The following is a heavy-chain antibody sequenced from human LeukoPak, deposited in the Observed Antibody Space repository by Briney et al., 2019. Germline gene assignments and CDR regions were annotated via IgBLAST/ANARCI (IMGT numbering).Heavy chain of an antibody. CDR3: ARQYCSSTSCFDY. CDR2: LYYSGST. Sequence: SETLSLTCTVSGGSISSSSYSWGWIRQPPGKGLEWIGSLYYSGSTYYNPSLKSRVTISVDSSKNQFSLKLSSVTAADTAVYYCARQYCSSTSCFDYWGQGTLVTVSS. J-gene: IGHJ4*02. CDR1: GGSISSSSYS. D-gene: IGHD2-2*01. V-gene: IGHV4-39*01.